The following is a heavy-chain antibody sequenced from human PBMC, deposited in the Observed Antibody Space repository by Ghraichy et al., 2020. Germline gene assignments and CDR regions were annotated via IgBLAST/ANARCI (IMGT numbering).Heavy chain of an antibody. CDR3: ASYPYYYDSSGYFSRVY. CDR1: GFTVSSNY. J-gene: IGHJ4*02. V-gene: IGHV3-53*01. D-gene: IGHD3-22*01. Sequence: GGSLRLSCAASGFTVSSNYMSWVRQAPGKGLEWVSVIYSGGSTYYADSVKGRFTISRDNSKNTLYLQMNSLRAEDTAVYYCASYPYYYDSSGYFSRVYWGQGTLVTVSS. CDR2: IYSGGST.